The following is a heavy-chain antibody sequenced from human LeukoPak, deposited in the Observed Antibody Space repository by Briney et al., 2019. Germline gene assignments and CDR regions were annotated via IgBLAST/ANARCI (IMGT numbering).Heavy chain of an antibody. CDR3: AKGTSGSYYH. V-gene: IGHV3-23*01. Sequence: GGSLRLSCAASGFTFDSYGMNWVRQAPGKGLEWVSGISGSGVYTYYADSVKGRFTISRDNSKNTLYLQMNSLRAEDTAVYYCAKGTSGSYYHWGQGTLVTVSS. J-gene: IGHJ5*02. CDR1: GFTFDSYG. D-gene: IGHD1-26*01. CDR2: ISGSGVYT.